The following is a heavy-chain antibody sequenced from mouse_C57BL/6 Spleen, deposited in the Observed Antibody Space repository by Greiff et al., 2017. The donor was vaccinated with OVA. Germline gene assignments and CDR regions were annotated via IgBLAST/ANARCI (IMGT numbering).Heavy chain of an antibody. D-gene: IGHD1-1*01. CDR2: IYPGDGDT. CDR3: ARGITTDYFDY. V-gene: IGHV1-80*01. J-gene: IGHJ2*01. CDR1: GYAFSSYW. Sequence: VKLVESGAELVKPGASVKISCKASGYAFSSYWMNWVKQRPGKGLEWIGQIYPGDGDTNYNGKFKGKATLTADKSSSTAYMQLSSLTSEDSAVYFCARGITTDYFDYWGQGTTLTVSS.